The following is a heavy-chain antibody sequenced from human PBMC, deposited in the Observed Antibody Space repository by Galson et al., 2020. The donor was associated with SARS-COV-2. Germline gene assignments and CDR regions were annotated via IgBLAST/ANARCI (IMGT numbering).Heavy chain of an antibody. J-gene: IGHJ4*02. CDR2: ISRDSSYI. D-gene: IGHD3-10*01. CDR1: GFTFNSYT. Sequence: GGSLRLSCAGSGFTFNSYTMHWVRQAPGKGLEWVSSISRDSSYIYYADSVKGRFTISRDNAKNSLFLQMNSLRAEDTAVFYCARSPPASSSGTSIYFDCWGQGTLVTVSS. CDR3: ARSPPASSSGTSIYFDC. V-gene: IGHV3-21*01.